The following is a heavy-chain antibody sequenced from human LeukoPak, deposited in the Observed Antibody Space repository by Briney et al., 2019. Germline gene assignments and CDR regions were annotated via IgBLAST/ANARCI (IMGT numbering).Heavy chain of an antibody. CDR2: ISGSGGST. CDR1: GFTFSSYA. CDR3: AKGLRQLRFLEWPNRWGYFDY. D-gene: IGHD3-3*01. Sequence: GGSLRLSCAASGFTFSSYAMSWVRQAPGKGLGWVSAISGSGGSTYYADSVKGRFTISRDNSKNTLYLQMNSLRAEDTAVYYCAKGLRQLRFLEWPNRWGYFDYWGQGTLVTVSS. V-gene: IGHV3-23*01. J-gene: IGHJ4*02.